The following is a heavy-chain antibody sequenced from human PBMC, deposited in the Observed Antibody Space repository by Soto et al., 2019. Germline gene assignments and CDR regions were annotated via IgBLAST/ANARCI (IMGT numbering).Heavy chain of an antibody. CDR2: ISAYNGNT. Sequence: QVQLVQSGAEVKKPGASVKVSCKASGYTFTSYGISWVRQAPGQGLEWMGWISAYNGNTNYAQKLQDRVTMTTDTSPSAASMGLRSLRSDATAVYYCARGDLLWFGDHQGADYWGQGTLVTVSS. CDR1: GYTFTSYG. CDR3: ARGDLLWFGDHQGADY. D-gene: IGHD3-10*01. J-gene: IGHJ4*02. V-gene: IGHV1-18*01.